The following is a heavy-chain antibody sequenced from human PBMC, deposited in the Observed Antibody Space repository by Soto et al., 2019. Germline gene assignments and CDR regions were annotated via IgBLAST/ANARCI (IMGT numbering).Heavy chain of an antibody. V-gene: IGHV4-30-4*01. CDR3: ANSDSTVTTSVSFDY. CDR1: GGSISSGDYY. D-gene: IGHD4-17*01. CDR2: IYYSGST. Sequence: SETLSLTCTVSGGSISSGDYYWSWIRQPPGKGLEWIGYIYYSGSTYYNPSPKSRVTISVDTSKSQFSLKLSSVTAADTAVYYCANSDSTVTTSVSFDYWGQGTLVTVSS. J-gene: IGHJ4*02.